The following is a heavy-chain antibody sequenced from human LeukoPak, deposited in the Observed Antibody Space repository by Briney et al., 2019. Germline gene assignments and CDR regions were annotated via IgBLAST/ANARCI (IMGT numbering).Heavy chain of an antibody. CDR1: GGSISSSSYY. V-gene: IGHV4-39*01. J-gene: IGHJ4*02. Sequence: PSETLSLTCSVSGGSISSSSYYWDWIRQPPGKGLEWIGSFYYSGSTYYNPSLKSRVTISVDTSKNQFSLKLSSVAAADTAVYYCARHAEATTVTTYFDYWGQGTLVTVSS. CDR3: ARHAEATTVTTYFDY. CDR2: FYYSGST. D-gene: IGHD4-17*01.